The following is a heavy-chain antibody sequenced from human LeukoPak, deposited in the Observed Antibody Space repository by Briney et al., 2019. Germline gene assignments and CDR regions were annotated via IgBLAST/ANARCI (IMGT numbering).Heavy chain of an antibody. CDR3: ARHFWRATAFDH. D-gene: IGHD3-3*01. Sequence: SETLSLTCTVSGGSISSSSYYWGWIRQPPGKGLEWIGSIYYGGSTYYNPSLKSRVTISVDTSKNQFPLKLSSVTAADTAVYYCARHFWRATAFDHWGQGTLVTVSS. J-gene: IGHJ5*02. CDR1: GGSISSSSYY. CDR2: IYYGGST. V-gene: IGHV4-39*01.